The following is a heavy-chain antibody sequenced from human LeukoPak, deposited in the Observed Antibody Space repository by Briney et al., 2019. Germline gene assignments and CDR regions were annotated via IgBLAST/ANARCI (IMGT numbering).Heavy chain of an antibody. D-gene: IGHD6-13*01. Sequence: SETLSLTCAVYGGSFSGYYWSWIRQPPGKGLEWIGEINHSGSTNYNPSLKGRVTISVDTSKNQFSLKLSSVTAADTAVYYCARGWVFIHHAFDIWGQGTMVTVSS. CDR3: ARGWVFIHHAFDI. V-gene: IGHV4-34*01. CDR1: GGSFSGYY. J-gene: IGHJ3*02. CDR2: INHSGST.